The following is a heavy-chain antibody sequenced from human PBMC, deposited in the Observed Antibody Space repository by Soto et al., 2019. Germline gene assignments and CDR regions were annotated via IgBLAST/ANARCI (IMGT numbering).Heavy chain of an antibody. J-gene: IGHJ5*01. CDR1: GFRFRTRA. V-gene: IGHV3-23*01. CDR2: IRPGGDST. Sequence: PGGSLRLSCAASGFRFRTRAMSWVRQAPGKGLEWVASIRPGGDSTYYADPVKGRFAVSRDNSNVTLYLQMDSLRVEDTAIYYCTTHEEGAPWAGGFDSWGQGTLVTVSS. CDR3: TTHEEGAPWAGGFDS. D-gene: IGHD1-26*01.